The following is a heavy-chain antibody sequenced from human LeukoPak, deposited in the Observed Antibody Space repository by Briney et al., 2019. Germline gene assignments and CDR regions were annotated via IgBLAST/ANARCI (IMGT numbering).Heavy chain of an antibody. CDR1: GFTFSSHG. V-gene: IGHV3-33*01. J-gene: IGHJ4*02. CDR3: ARDGTGSNSGWYIH. Sequence: PGGSLRLPCAASGFTFSSHGMHWVRQAPGKGLEWVAVIWCDGSNKYYADSVKGRFTISRDNSKNTLYLQMNSLRAEDTAVYYCARDGTGSNSGWYIHWGQGTLVTVSS. CDR2: IWCDGSNK. D-gene: IGHD6-19*01.